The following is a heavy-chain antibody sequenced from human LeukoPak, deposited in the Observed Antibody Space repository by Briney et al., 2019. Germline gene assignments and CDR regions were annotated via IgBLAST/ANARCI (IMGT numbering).Heavy chain of an antibody. CDR2: ISYDGDNK. D-gene: IGHD5-24*01. CDR1: GFTFSSYD. CDR3: ARDAYNEEDWYFDL. V-gene: IGHV3-30-3*01. J-gene: IGHJ2*01. Sequence: PAGSLRLSCAASGFTFSSYDMHWVRQAPGKGLEWVAVISYDGDNKYYADSVKGRFTISRDNAEKTLYLQMNSLRAEDTAVYYCARDAYNEEDWYFDLWGRGILVTVSS.